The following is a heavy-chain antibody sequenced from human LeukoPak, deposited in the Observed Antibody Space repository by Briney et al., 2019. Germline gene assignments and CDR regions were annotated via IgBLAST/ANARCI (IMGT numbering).Heavy chain of an antibody. D-gene: IGHD3-3*01. CDR2: MNPNSGNT. V-gene: IGHV1-8*01. Sequence: ASVKVSCKASGYTFTSYDINWVRQATGQGLEWMGWMNPNSGNTGYAQKFQGRVTMTGNTSISTAYMELSSLRSEDTAVYYCARASGYDFWSGYWSYCYGMDVWGQGTTVTVSS. J-gene: IGHJ6*02. CDR1: GYTFTSYD. CDR3: ARASGYDFWSGYWSYCYGMDV.